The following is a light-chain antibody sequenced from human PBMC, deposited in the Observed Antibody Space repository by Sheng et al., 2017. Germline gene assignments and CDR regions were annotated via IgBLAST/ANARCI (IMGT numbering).Light chain of an antibody. V-gene: IGKV3-11*01. CDR1: QTVSTS. Sequence: DIVLTQSPATLSLPLGERATLSCRASQTVSTSLAWYQQKPGQSPRLLIYDSSSRATGIPARFSGTVSGSDFTLTISSLEPEDSAVYYCQHRPNWPPTYIFGQGTKLEIK. J-gene: IGKJ2*01. CDR2: DSS. CDR3: QHRPNWPPTYI.